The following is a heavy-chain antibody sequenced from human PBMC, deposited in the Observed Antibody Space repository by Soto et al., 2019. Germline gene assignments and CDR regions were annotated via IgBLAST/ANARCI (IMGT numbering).Heavy chain of an antibody. J-gene: IGHJ3*02. CDR1: GGSISSSSYY. CDR2: IYYSGST. V-gene: IGHV4-39*01. CDR3: ARQPHRNIVLTVYASAFDI. D-gene: IGHD2-8*01. Sequence: PSETLSLTCTVSGGSISSSSYYWGWIRQPPGKGLEWIGSIYYSGSTYYNPSLKSRVTISVDTSKNQFSLKLSSVTAADTAVYYCARQPHRNIVLTVYASAFDIWGQGTMVTVSS.